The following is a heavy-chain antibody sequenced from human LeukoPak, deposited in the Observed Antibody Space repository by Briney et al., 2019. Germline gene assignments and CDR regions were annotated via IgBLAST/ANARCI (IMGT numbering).Heavy chain of an antibody. CDR2: IRYDGSNK. CDR3: ATGYTHGLRFGY. Sequence: GGSLRLSCAASGFTFSNYGMHWVRQAPGKGLEWVTFIRYDGSNKYYAEFVKGRFTISRDNSKNTLYLQMNGLRAEDTAVYYCATGYTHGLRFGYWGQGTLVTVSS. CDR1: GFTFSNYG. J-gene: IGHJ4*02. D-gene: IGHD5-18*01. V-gene: IGHV3-30*02.